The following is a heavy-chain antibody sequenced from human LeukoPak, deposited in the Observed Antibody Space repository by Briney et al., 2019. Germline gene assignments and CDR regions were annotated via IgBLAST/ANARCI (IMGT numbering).Heavy chain of an antibody. V-gene: IGHV3-74*01. J-gene: IGHJ6*02. CDR3: ARSEYEYGYGHWGLDV. CDR1: GFTFTTYW. CDR2: VKGDGSHT. D-gene: IGHD3-16*01. Sequence: PGGSLRLSCAASGFTFTTYWMHWGRQAPGEGLVWVSRVKGDGSHTNYAESVTGRFTISRDNAKNTVYLQMNSLRAEDTAVYYCARSEYEYGYGHWGLDVWGQGTTVTVSS.